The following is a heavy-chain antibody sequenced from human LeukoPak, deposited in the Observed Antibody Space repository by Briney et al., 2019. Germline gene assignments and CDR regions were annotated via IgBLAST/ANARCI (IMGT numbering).Heavy chain of an antibody. J-gene: IGHJ4*02. CDR2: INHSGST. CDR1: GGSFSGYY. Sequence: PSETLSLTCAVYGGSFSGYYWSWIRQPPGKGLEWIGEINHSGSTNYNSSLKSRVTISVDTSKNQFSLKLSSVTAADTAVYYRARAVYSSSWYGSDYWGQGTLVTVSS. D-gene: IGHD6-13*01. CDR3: ARAVYSSSWYGSDY. V-gene: IGHV4-34*01.